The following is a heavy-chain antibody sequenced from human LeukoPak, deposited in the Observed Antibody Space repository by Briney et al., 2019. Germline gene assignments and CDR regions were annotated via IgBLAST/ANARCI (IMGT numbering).Heavy chain of an antibody. D-gene: IGHD6-19*01. V-gene: IGHV1-2*02. Sequence: ASVKVSCKASGYTFTGYYMHWVRQAPGQGLEWMGWINPNSGGTNYAQKFQGRVTMTRDTSISTAYMELSRLRTDDTAVYYCARVNIAVAGTEGNIDYWGQGTLVTVPS. CDR2: INPNSGGT. CDR3: ARVNIAVAGTEGNIDY. J-gene: IGHJ4*02. CDR1: GYTFTGYY.